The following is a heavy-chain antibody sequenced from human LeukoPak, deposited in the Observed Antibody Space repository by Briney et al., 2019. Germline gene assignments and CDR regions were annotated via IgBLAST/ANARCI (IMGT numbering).Heavy chain of an antibody. Sequence: PGGSLRLSCAASGFTFSSYGMNWVRQAPGKGLEWVSSISSSSTYTYYADSVKGRFTISRDNAKNSLYLQMNSLRAEDTAVYYCAKNYGSGSSVKYYYYMDVWAKGPRSPSP. V-gene: IGHV3-21*01. D-gene: IGHD3-10*01. CDR1: GFTFSSYG. CDR3: AKNYGSGSSVKYYYYMDV. CDR2: ISSSSTYT. J-gene: IGHJ6*03.